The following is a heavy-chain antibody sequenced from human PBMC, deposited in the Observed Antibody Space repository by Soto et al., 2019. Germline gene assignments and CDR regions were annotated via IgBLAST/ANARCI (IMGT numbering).Heavy chain of an antibody. CDR1: GFTFSSYS. CDR2: ISSSSSTI. V-gene: IGHV3-48*01. CDR3: ANSRGVQGYFQH. J-gene: IGHJ1*01. D-gene: IGHD3-10*01. Sequence: EVQLVESGGGLVQPGGSLRLSCAASGFTFSSYSMNWVRQAPGKGLEWVSYISSSSSTIYYADSVKGRFTISRDNAKSSLYLQMKSLRAEDTAVYYGANSRGVQGYFQHWGQGTLVTVSS.